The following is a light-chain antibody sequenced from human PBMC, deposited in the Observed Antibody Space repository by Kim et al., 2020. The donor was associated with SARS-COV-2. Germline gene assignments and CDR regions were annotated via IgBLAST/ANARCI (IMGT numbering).Light chain of an antibody. J-gene: IGLJ1*01. CDR2: DVS. V-gene: IGLV2-11*01. Sequence: PGQSVTNSCAGTSSDVGGYNFVSWYQEYPGKAPKLMIFDVSERPSGVPVRFSGSKSGNTASLTISGLQSGDEADYYCCSYARISFVFGTGTKVTVL. CDR1: SSDVGGYNF. CDR3: CSYARISFV.